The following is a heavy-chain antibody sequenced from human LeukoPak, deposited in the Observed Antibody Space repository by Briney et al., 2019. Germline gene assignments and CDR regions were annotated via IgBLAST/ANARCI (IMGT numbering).Heavy chain of an antibody. CDR3: ARKQWVECYFES. J-gene: IGHJ4*02. V-gene: IGHV4-61*02. CDR2: IYTSGST. CDR1: GGSISSGSYY. D-gene: IGHD6-19*01. Sequence: PSETLSLTCTVSGGSISSGSYYWSWIRQPAGKGLEWSGRIYTSGSTNYNPSLQSRVTISVDTSKNQFSLKLSSVTAADTAVYYCARKQWVECYFESWGQGTLVTVSS.